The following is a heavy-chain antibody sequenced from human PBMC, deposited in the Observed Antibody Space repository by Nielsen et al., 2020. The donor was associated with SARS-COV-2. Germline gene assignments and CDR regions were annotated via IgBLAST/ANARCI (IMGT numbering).Heavy chain of an antibody. D-gene: IGHD4-17*01. J-gene: IGHJ6*02. V-gene: IGHV1-3*01. CDR3: AREGEWGTVTTGYGYYYYGMDV. CDR1: GYTFTSYA. Sequence: ASVKVSCKASGYTFTSYAMHWVRQAPGQRLEWMGWINAGNGNTKYSQKFQGRVTITTDTSTSTAYMELRSLRSDDTAVYYCAREGEWGTVTTGYGYYYYGMDVWGQGTTVTVSS. CDR2: INAGNGNT.